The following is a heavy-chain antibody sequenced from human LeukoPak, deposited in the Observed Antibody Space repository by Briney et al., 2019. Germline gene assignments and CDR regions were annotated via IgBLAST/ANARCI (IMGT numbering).Heavy chain of an antibody. CDR2: IKQDGSEK. CDR3: ARANPLLTTMTTWFDY. V-gene: IGHV3-7*01. CDR1: AFIFSGHW. D-gene: IGHD4-17*01. Sequence: HPGGSLRLSCEGSAFIFSGHWMNWVRQTPGKGLEWVASIKQDGSEKYYVDSVKGRFTISRDNAKNSLYLQMNSLSAEDTAVYYCARANPLLTTMTTWFDYWGQGTLVTVSS. J-gene: IGHJ4*02.